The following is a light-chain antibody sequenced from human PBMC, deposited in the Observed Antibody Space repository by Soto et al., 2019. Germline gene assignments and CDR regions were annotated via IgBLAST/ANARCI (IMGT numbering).Light chain of an antibody. CDR2: AAS. CDR1: QTISSW. CDR3: QQVYVYPST. Sequence: ICRASQTISSWLAWYQQKPGKAPNLLIYAASTLQSGVPSRFSGGGSGTDFTLTISSLQPEDFATYYCQQVYVYPSTFGGGTKVDI. V-gene: IGKV1-12*02. J-gene: IGKJ4*01.